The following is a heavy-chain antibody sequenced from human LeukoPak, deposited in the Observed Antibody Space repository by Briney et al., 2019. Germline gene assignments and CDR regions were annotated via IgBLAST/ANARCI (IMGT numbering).Heavy chain of an antibody. V-gene: IGHV4-30-4*08. CDR2: IYYSGST. D-gene: IGHD4-17*01. CDR3: ARQRFVGDSNYFDH. J-gene: IGHJ4*02. CDR1: GGSISSGDYY. Sequence: SQTLSLTCTVSGGSISSGDYYWSWIRQPPGKGLEWIGYIYYSGSTYYNPSLKSRVTMSVDTSKNQFSLRLSSVTAADTTVYYCARQRFVGDSNYFDHWGQGTLVTVSS.